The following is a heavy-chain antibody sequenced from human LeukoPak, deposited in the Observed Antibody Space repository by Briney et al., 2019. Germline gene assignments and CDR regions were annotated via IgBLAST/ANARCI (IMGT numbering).Heavy chain of an antibody. CDR3: AKDSGYCSSTSCYISLDAFDI. Sequence: GGSLRLSCAASGFTFSSYAMSWVRQAPGKGLEWVSAISGSGGSTYYADSVKGRFTISRDNSKNTLYLQMNSLRAEDTAVYNCAKDSGYCSSTSCYISLDAFDIWGQGTMVTVSS. CDR1: GFTFSSYA. V-gene: IGHV3-23*01. CDR2: ISGSGGST. D-gene: IGHD2-2*02. J-gene: IGHJ3*02.